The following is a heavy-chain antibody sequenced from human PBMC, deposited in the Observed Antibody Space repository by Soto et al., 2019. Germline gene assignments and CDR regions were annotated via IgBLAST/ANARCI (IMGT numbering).Heavy chain of an antibody. CDR2: ISSSGSTI. D-gene: IGHD3-22*01. V-gene: IGHV3-11*01. CDR1: GFTFSDYY. CDR3: ARADSSGYYLPYPEYFQH. J-gene: IGHJ1*01. Sequence: PGGSLRLSCAASGFTFSDYYMSWIRQAPGKGLEWVSYISSSGSTIYYADSVKGRFTISRDNAKNSLYLQMNSLRAEDTAVYYCARADSSGYYLPYPEYFQHWGQGTLVTVSS.